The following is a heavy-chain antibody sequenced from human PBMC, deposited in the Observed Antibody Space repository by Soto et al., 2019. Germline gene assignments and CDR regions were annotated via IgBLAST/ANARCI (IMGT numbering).Heavy chain of an antibody. CDR1: GYTFTSYG. CDR2: ISAYNGNT. D-gene: IGHD2-2*01. J-gene: IGHJ4*02. Sequence: GASVKVACKASGYTFTSYGISCVRQAPGQGLEWMGWISAYNGNTNYAQKLQGRVTMTTDTSTSTAYMELRSLRSDDTAVYYCAKIGYCSSTSCYGGHYFDYWGQGTLVTVSS. V-gene: IGHV1-18*01. CDR3: AKIGYCSSTSCYGGHYFDY.